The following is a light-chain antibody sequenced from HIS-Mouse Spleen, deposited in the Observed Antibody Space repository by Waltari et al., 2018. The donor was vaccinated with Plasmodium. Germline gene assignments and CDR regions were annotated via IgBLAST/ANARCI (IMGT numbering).Light chain of an antibody. Sequence: QSALTQPVSVSGSPGQSITISCTGTSSDVGSYNLVSWYQQHPGKAPKLMIYEGSKRPSGVSNRFSGSKSSNTASLTISGLQAEDEADYYCCSYAGSSTLVFGGGTKLTVL. CDR2: EGS. V-gene: IGLV2-23*01. J-gene: IGLJ2*01. CDR3: CSYAGSSTLV. CDR1: SSDVGSYNL.